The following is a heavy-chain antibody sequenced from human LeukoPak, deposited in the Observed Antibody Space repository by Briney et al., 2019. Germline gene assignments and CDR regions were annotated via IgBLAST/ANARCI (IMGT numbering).Heavy chain of an antibody. V-gene: IGHV3-48*01. J-gene: IGHJ4*02. D-gene: IGHD2-15*01. CDR2: ISSSSSTI. CDR3: ASRKQWDMIDY. Sequence: GSLRLSCAASGFTFSSYSMNWVRQAPGKGLEWVSYISSSSSTIYYADSVKGRFTISRDNAKNSLYLQMNSLRAEDTAVYYCASRKQWDMIDYWGQGTLVTVSS. CDR1: GFTFSSYS.